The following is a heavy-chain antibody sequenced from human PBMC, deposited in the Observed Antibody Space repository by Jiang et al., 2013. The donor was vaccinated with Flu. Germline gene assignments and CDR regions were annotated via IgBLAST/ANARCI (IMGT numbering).Heavy chain of an antibody. CDR1: GFTFSSYG. J-gene: IGHJ4*02. V-gene: IGHV3-33*01. CDR3: ARDEVGYYDSSGYNYFDY. D-gene: IGHD3-22*01. CDR2: IWYDGSNK. Sequence: QLLESGGGVVQPGRSLRLSCAASGFTFSSYGMHWVRQAPGKGLEWVAVIWYDGSNKYYADSVKGRFTISRDNSKNTLYLQMNSLRAEDTAVYYCARDEVGYYDSSGYNYFDYWGQGTLVTVSS.